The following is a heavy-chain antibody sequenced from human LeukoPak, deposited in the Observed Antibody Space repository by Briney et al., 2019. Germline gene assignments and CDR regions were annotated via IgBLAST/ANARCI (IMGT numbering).Heavy chain of an antibody. CDR2: ISKDPSYI. Sequence: RGSLRLSCASSGFSFSYHNMNWVRQAPGKGLEWVSSISKDPSYIYYGDSVRGRFVISRDNAKNSVYLHLNSLRTEDTAVYYCTRGNYTRKDALDMWGLGTMVTVSS. J-gene: IGHJ3*02. CDR1: GFSFSYHN. V-gene: IGHV3-21*01. CDR3: TRGNYTRKDALDM. D-gene: IGHD1-7*01.